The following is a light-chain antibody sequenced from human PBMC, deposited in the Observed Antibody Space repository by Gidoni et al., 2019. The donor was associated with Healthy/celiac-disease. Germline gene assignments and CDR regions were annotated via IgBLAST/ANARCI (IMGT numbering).Light chain of an antibody. CDR2: GAS. J-gene: IGKJ1*01. V-gene: IGKV3-20*01. CDR1: QSVSSSY. CDR3: QQYGSSPRT. Sequence: EIVLTQSPGTLSLSPGERATLYCRASQSVSSSYLAWYQQQPGQAPRLLIYGASSRATGIPNRFSGSGSATDFTLTISRLEPEDFSVYYCQQYGSSPRTFGQGTKVEIK.